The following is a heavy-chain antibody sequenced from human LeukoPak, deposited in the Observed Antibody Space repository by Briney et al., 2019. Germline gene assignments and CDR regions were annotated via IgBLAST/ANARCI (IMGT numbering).Heavy chain of an antibody. CDR2: IYYSGST. V-gene: IGHV4-61*01. D-gene: IGHD3-9*01. CDR3: ARGDDILTGYYPFDY. CDR1: GGSVSSGSYY. J-gene: IGHJ4*02. Sequence: SETLSLTCTVSGGSVSSGSYYWSWIRQPPGKGLEWIGYIYYSGSTNYNPSLKSRVTISVDTSKNQLSLKLSSVTAADTAVYYCARGDDILTGYYPFDYWGQGTLVTVSS.